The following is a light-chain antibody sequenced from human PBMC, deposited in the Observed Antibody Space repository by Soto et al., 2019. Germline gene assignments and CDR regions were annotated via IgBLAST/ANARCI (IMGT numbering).Light chain of an antibody. CDR2: EGS. Sequence: QSVLTQPASVSGSPGQSITISCTGTSSDIVSWYQQHPGKAPKLIIYEGSKRPSGVSNRFSGSKSGNTASLTISGLQAEDEADYYXXSYAGSSTLVFGGGTKVTVL. J-gene: IGLJ2*01. CDR1: SSDIV. V-gene: IGLV2-23*01. CDR3: XSYAGSSTLV.